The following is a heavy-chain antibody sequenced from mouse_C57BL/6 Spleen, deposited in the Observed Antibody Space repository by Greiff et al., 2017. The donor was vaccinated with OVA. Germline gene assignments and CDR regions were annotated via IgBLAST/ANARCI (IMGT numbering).Heavy chain of an antibody. CDR1: GYTFTDYN. CDR3: ARGHYDYDGPFAY. Sequence: EVQLQQSGPELVKPGASVKMSCKASGYTFTDYNMHWVKQSHGKSLEWIGYINPNNGGTSYNQKFKGKATLTVNKSSSTAYMELRSLTSEDSAVYYCARGHYDYDGPFAYWGQGTLVTVSA. CDR2: INPNNGGT. D-gene: IGHD2-4*01. J-gene: IGHJ3*01. V-gene: IGHV1-22*01.